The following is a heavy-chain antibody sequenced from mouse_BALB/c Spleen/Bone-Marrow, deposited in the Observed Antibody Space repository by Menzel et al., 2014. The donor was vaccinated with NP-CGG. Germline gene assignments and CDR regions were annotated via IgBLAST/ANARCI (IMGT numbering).Heavy chain of an antibody. CDR2: IWAGGST. CDR1: GFSLTSYG. J-gene: IGHJ1*01. Sequence: VKVVESGPGLVAPSQSLSITCTVSGFSLTSYGVHWVRRPPGKGLEWLGVIWAGGSTNYNSALMSRLSISKDNSKSQVFLKMNSLQTDDTAMYYCARDRFDVWGAGTTVTVSS. CDR3: ARDRFDV. V-gene: IGHV2-9*02.